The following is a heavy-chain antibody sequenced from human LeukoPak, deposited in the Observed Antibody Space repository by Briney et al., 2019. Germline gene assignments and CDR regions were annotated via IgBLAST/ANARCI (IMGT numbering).Heavy chain of an antibody. CDR1: GGTFSSYA. CDR2: IIPIFGTA. J-gene: IGHJ4*02. V-gene: IGHV1-69*05. D-gene: IGHD6-6*01. CDR3: AVIAAHTFDY. Sequence: SVKVSCKASGGTFSSYAISWVRQAPGQGLEWMGGIIPIFGTANYAQKFQGRVTNTTDESTSTAYMELSSLRSEDTAVYYCAVIAAHTFDYWGQGTLVTVSS.